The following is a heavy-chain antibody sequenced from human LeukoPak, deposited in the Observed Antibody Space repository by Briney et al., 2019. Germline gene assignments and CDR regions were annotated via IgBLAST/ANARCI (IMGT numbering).Heavy chain of an antibody. Sequence: ASVKVSCKASGYTFTSYYMHWVRQAPGQGLEWMGIINPSGGSTSYAQKFQGRVTMTRDTSTSTVYMELSSLRSEDTAVYYCASSDMAVALFDYWGQGTLVTVSS. V-gene: IGHV1-46*01. CDR3: ASSDMAVALFDY. CDR1: GYTFTSYY. D-gene: IGHD6-19*01. CDR2: INPSGGST. J-gene: IGHJ4*02.